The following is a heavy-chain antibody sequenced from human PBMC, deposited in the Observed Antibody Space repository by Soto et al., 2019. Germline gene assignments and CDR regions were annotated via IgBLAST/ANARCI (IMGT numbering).Heavy chain of an antibody. J-gene: IGHJ5*02. CDR3: ARVVPGAEAWFGP. V-gene: IGHV1-18*01. D-gene: IGHD2-2*01. Sequence: QVQLVQSGGEVKRPGASVKVSCKTSGYTFSNYGITWVRQAPGQPLEWLGWISLYSDCTNYAQKFQGRVSMTTDTSTTTASMELRSLRSDDTAVYYCARVVPGAEAWFGPWGQGTLGTVSS. CDR2: ISLYSDCT. CDR1: GYTFSNYG.